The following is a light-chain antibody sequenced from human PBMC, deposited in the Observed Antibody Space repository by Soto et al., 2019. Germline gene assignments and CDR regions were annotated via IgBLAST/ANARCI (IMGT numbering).Light chain of an antibody. CDR3: QQYDTYWT. Sequence: DIPRTQSPSTLSASVGDRVIITCRASQSISGWLAWYQQKPGKAPKLLIYKASTLESGDPSRFSGSGSGTEFTLTISSLQPDDFETYYCQQYDTYWTFGQGTKVEIK. CDR2: KAS. V-gene: IGKV1-5*03. CDR1: QSISGW. J-gene: IGKJ1*01.